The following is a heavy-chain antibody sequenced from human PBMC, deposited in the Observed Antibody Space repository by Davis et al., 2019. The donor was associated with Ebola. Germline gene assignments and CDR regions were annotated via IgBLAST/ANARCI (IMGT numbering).Heavy chain of an antibody. Sequence: GGSLRLSCAASGFTFSDSAMHWVRQASGKGLEWVGRIRSKANSYATAYAASVKGRFTISRDDSKTYLQMNSLKTEDTAVYYCYTEGGMVGRSYWGQGTLVTVSS. CDR3: YTEGGMVGRSY. V-gene: IGHV3-73*01. D-gene: IGHD3-16*01. CDR1: GFTFSDSA. J-gene: IGHJ4*02. CDR2: IRSKANSYAT.